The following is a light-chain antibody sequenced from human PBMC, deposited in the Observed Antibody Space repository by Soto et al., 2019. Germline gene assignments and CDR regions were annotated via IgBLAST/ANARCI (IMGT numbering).Light chain of an antibody. CDR1: QSISSW. J-gene: IGKJ1*01. Sequence: DIQMTQSPSTLSASVGDRVTITCRASQSISSWLAWYQQKPGKAPKLLIYDASSLESGVPSRFSGSGSGTEFPLTISSLQHDDFATYYCQQYKAFGQGTKVDIK. CDR2: DAS. V-gene: IGKV1-5*01. CDR3: QQYKA.